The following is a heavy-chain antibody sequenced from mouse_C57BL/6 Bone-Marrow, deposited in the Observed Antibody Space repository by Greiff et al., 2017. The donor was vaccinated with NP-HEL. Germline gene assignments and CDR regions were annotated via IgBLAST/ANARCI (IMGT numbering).Heavy chain of an antibody. Sequence: DVKLQESGPGLVKPSQSLSLTCSVTGYSITGGYYWNWIRQFPGNKLEWMGYISYDGSNNYNPSLKNRISITRDTSKNQFFLKLNSVTTEDTATYYCARDPFAYWGQGTLVTVSA. J-gene: IGHJ3*01. CDR3: ARDPFAY. CDR1: GYSITGGYY. CDR2: ISYDGSN. V-gene: IGHV3-6*01.